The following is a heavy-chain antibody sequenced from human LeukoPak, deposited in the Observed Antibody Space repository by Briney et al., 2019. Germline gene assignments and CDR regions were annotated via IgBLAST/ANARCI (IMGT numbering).Heavy chain of an antibody. CDR3: ARLSMVRGVITTNAFDI. CDR1: GGSISSYY. V-gene: IGHV4-59*08. Sequence: SETLSLTCTVSGGSISSYYWSWIRQPPGKGLEWIGYIYYSGSTNYNPSLKSRVTISVDTSKDQFSLKLSSVTAADTAVYYCARLSMVRGVITTNAFDIWGQGTMVTVSS. D-gene: IGHD3-10*01. CDR2: IYYSGST. J-gene: IGHJ3*02.